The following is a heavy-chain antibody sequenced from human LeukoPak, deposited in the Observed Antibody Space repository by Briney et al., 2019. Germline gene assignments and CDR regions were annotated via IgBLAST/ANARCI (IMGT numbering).Heavy chain of an antibody. D-gene: IGHD5-18*01. V-gene: IGHV4-39*01. Sequence: SETLSLTCTVSGGSISSSSAYWGWIRQPPGKGLVWIGSIYYSKNTYYNPSLKSRVTISADTSKNQFSLTLGSVSATDTAVYYCVSPRGFSYGYFDYWGQGTLVTVSS. J-gene: IGHJ4*02. CDR3: VSPRGFSYGYFDY. CDR2: IYYSKNT. CDR1: GGSISSSSAY.